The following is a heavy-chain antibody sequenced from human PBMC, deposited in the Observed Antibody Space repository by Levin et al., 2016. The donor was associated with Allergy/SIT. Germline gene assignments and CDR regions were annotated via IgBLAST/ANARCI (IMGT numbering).Heavy chain of an antibody. CDR2: IGGDGGRG. CDR1: GFTFEDYG. Sequence: LSLTCAASGFTFEDYGMSWVRQSPGKGLEWVAGIGGDGGRGEYADSVKGRFTISRDNSKNIVYLQMSSLRVADTAAYFCAKDSIANNKLWDPIEDWGQGALVTVSS. J-gene: IGHJ4*02. CDR3: AKDSIANNKLWDPIED. D-gene: IGHD1/OR15-1a*01. V-gene: IGHV3-23*01.